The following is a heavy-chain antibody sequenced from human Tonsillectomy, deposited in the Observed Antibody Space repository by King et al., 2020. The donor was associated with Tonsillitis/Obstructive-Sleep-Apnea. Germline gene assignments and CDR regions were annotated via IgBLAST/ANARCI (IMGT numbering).Heavy chain of an antibody. V-gene: IGHV1-18*01. D-gene: IGHD6-6*01. CDR1: GYTFTSYG. CDR3: ARDSIAARPDTYVF. J-gene: IGHJ4*02. Sequence: VQLVESGAEVKKPGASVKVSCKASGYTFTSYGIIWVRQAPGQGLEWMGWISAYNGNTNYAQKLQGRVTMTTDTSTSTVYMELRSLRSDDTAVYYCARDSIAARPDTYVFWGQGTLVTVSS. CDR2: ISAYNGNT.